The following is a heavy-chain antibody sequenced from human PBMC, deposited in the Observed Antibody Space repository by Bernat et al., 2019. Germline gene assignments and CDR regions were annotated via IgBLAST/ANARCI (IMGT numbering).Heavy chain of an antibody. J-gene: IGHJ6*03. Sequence: QVQLQQWGAGLLKPSETLSLTCAVYGGSFSGYYWSWIRQPPGKGLEWIGEINHRGSTNYNPSLKSRVTISVDTSKNPFSLKLGSVTAADTAVYYCARGGIWYEYYYYYMDVWGKGTTVTVSS. CDR2: INHRGST. V-gene: IGHV4-34*01. D-gene: IGHD6-13*01. CDR1: GGSFSGYY. CDR3: ARGGIWYEYYYYYMDV.